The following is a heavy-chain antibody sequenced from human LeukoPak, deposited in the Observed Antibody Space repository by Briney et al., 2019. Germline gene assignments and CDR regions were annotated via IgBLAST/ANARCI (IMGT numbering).Heavy chain of an antibody. J-gene: IGHJ4*02. CDR1: VYTFTGYY. V-gene: IGHV1-2*04. Sequence: ASVKVSCQASVYTFTGYYMHWVRQAPGQGLEWMGWINPNSGGTNYAQKFQGWVTMTRDTSISTAYMELSRLRSDDTAVYSCARDVYYGSGSYYWDYWGQGTLVTVSS. D-gene: IGHD3-10*01. CDR2: INPNSGGT. CDR3: ARDVYYGSGSYYWDY.